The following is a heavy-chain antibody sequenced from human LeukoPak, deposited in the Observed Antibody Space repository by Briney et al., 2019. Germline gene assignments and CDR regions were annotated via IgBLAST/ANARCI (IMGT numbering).Heavy chain of an antibody. D-gene: IGHD6-19*01. CDR3: ARIAVPGTGGRNHGMDV. V-gene: IGHV5-51*01. CDR2: VYPGDSDT. Sequence: GESLKISCRGSGYSFTTYWIGWVRQMPGKGLEWMGIVYPGDSDTKYNPSFEGQVTLSADKSINTAYVQWGSLQASDSGMYYCARIAVPGTGGRNHGMDVWGQGTTVTVSS. J-gene: IGHJ6*02. CDR1: GYSFTTYW.